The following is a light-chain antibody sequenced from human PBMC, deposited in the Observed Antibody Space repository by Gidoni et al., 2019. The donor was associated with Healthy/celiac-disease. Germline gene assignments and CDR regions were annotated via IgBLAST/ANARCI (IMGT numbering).Light chain of an antibody. CDR2: DAS. CDR3: QQRSNWPLT. V-gene: IGKV3-11*01. J-gene: IGKJ4*01. CDR1: QSVSSY. Sequence: ESVLKQSTATLSLSPGERATLSCRASQSVSSYIAWYQQKPGQAPRLLIYDASNRATGIPARFSGSGSGTDFTLTISSLEPEDFSVYYCQQRSNWPLTFGGWTKVEIK.